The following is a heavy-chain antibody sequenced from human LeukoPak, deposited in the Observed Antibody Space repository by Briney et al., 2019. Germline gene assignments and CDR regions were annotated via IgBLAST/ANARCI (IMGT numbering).Heavy chain of an antibody. D-gene: IGHD5-24*01. J-gene: IGHJ3*01. CDR3: AKDIQLST. Sequence: PGGSLRLSCAASGFTFSVAAMTWVRQAPGKGLEWVSLIGASGESTYCADSVKGRFTISRDNSKNTLSLQMNSLRVEDTAMYFCAKDIQLSTWGLGTMVTVSS. V-gene: IGHV3-23*01. CDR1: GFTFSVAA. CDR2: IGASGEST.